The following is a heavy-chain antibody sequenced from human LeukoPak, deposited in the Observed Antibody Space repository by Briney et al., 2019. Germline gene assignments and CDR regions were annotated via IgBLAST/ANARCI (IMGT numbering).Heavy chain of an antibody. J-gene: IGHJ4*02. CDR1: GCTLSTYV. Sequence: PGGSLRLSCAASGCTLSTYVMNWVRQAGGKGLEWVYSVRGSADLTCYAGSVPVRFPISRDNSRNTLYLEMSSLRVEDTAVYYCTSRGADGWGFFDYWGQGILVTVSS. CDR2: VRGSADLT. CDR3: TSRGADGWGFFDY. V-gene: IGHV3-23*01. D-gene: IGHD5-24*01.